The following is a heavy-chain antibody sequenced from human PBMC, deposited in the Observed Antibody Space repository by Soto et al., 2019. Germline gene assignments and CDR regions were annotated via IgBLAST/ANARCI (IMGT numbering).Heavy chain of an antibody. D-gene: IGHD3-22*01. CDR1: GFTFSSHW. J-gene: IGHJ3*02. CDR3: ARGDYYDSSGPFSDAFDI. V-gene: IGHV3-7*04. Sequence: QLVESGGGLVQPGGSLRLSCAASGFTFSSHWMSWVRQAPGNGLEWVANIKPDGSEKWYVDSVKGRFTISRDNDKNSLYMQMNSLRADDTAVYYCARGDYYDSSGPFSDAFDIWGQGTMVTVSS. CDR2: IKPDGSEK.